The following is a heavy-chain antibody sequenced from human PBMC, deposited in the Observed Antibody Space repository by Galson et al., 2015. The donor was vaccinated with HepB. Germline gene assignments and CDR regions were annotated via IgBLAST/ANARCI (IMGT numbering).Heavy chain of an antibody. CDR3: ARALAFGGVIVDHFDY. CDR1: GYTFTSYG. Sequence: SVRVSCKASGYTFTSYGISWVRQAPGQGLEWMGWISAYNGNTNYAQKLQGRVTMTTDTSTSTAYMELRSLRSDDTAVYYCARALAFGGVIVDHFDYWGQGTLVTVSS. D-gene: IGHD3-16*02. J-gene: IGHJ4*02. CDR2: ISAYNGNT. V-gene: IGHV1-18*04.